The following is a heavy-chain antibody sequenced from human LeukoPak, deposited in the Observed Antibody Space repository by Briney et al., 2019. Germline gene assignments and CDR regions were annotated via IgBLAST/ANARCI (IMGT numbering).Heavy chain of an antibody. CDR2: IYYSGST. J-gene: IGHJ4*02. D-gene: IGHD6-19*01. Sequence: NTSETLSLTCTVAGGSISSYYWSWIRQPPGKGLEWIGYIYYSGSTNYNPSLKSRVTISVDTSKNQFSLKLSSVTAADTAVYYCASASISSGWYYDEFLLMEGGQGTLVTVSS. CDR1: GGSISSYY. CDR3: ASASISSGWYYDEFLLME. V-gene: IGHV4-59*01.